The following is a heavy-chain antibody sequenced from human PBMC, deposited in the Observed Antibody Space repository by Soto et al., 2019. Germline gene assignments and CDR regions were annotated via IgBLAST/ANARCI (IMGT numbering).Heavy chain of an antibody. CDR1: GFTIIGSS. D-gene: IGHD3-10*01. V-gene: IGHV3-30*04. CDR2: ISNDGSNE. CDR3: AKGEVRGIIPSYFDY. J-gene: IGHJ4*02. Sequence: GGSLRLSCAASGFTIIGSSMHWVRQAPGKGLEWVARISNDGSNEYYVDSVKGRFTISRDNSKNTLYLQMDSLRAEDTAVYYCAKGEVRGIIPSYFDYWGLGTLVTVSS.